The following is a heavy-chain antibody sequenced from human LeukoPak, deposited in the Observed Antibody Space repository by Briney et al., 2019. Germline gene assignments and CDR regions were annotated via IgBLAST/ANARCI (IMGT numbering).Heavy chain of an antibody. J-gene: IGHJ6*03. CDR2: INPNSGGT. D-gene: IGHD5-24*01. CDR1: GYTFTGYY. CDR3: ARGRDGYNLGYYYMDV. Sequence: ASVKVSCKASGYTFTGYYMHWVRQAPGQGLEWMGWINPNSGGTNHAQKFQGRVTMTRDTSISTAYMELSRLRSDDTAVYYCARGRDGYNLGYYYMDVWGKGTTVTVSS. V-gene: IGHV1-2*02.